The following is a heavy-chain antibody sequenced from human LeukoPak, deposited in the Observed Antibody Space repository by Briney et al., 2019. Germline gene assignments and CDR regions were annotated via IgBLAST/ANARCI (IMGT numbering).Heavy chain of an antibody. CDR2: INQDGSEK. J-gene: IGHJ4*02. V-gene: IGHV3-7*03. Sequence: GGSLRLSCAASGFTFSNYWMHWVRPAPGKGLEWVANINQDGSEKYYVGSVKGRLSISRDNAKNSVYLQMNSLRAEDTAVYYWARALSGWGQGTLVTVSS. CDR1: GFTFSNYW. CDR3: ARALSG. D-gene: IGHD3-3*01.